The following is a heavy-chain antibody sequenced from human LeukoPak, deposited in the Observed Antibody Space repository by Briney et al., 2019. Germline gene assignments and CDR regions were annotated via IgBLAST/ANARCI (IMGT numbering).Heavy chain of an antibody. CDR2: IYYSGST. J-gene: IGHJ4*02. D-gene: IGHD3-22*01. CDR1: GGSISSYY. V-gene: IGHV4-59*01. CDR3: ARGSSGYYLDYSDY. Sequence: PSETLSLTCTVSGGSISSYYWSWIRQPPGKGLEWIGYIYYSGSTNYNPSLKSRVTISVDTSKNQFSLKLSSVTAADTAVYYCARGSSGYYLDYSDYWGQGTLVTVSS.